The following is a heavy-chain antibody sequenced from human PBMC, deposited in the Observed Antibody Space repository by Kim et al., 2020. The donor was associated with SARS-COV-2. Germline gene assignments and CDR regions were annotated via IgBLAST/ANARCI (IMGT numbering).Heavy chain of an antibody. CDR3: ARDDEGDFDY. J-gene: IGHJ4*02. CDR2: IYYSGST. V-gene: IGHV4-59*01. Sequence: SETLSLTCTVYGGSISSYYWSWIRHPPGKGLEWIGYIYYSGSTNYNPSLKSRVTISVDTSKNQFSLKLSSVTAADTAGYYCARDDEGDFDYWGQGTLVTVSS. CDR1: GGSISSYY.